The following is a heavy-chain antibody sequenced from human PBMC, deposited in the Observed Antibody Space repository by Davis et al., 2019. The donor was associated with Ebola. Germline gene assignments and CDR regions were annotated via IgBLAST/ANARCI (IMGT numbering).Heavy chain of an antibody. CDR1: GYSISSNYF. CDR3: ARQGRNYYYYGMDV. Sequence: SETLSLTCSVSGYSISSNYFWGWIRQPPGKGLEWIGSINHSGTTYYNPSLKSRVTISVDTSKNHFSLKVTSVTAADTAVYYCARQGRNYYYYGMDVWGKGTTVTVSS. V-gene: IGHV4-38-2*01. CDR2: INHSGTT. J-gene: IGHJ6*04.